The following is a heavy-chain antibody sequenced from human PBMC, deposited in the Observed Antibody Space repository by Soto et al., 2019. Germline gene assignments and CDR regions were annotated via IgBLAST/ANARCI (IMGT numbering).Heavy chain of an antibody. CDR2: IYYSGST. V-gene: IGHV4-30-4*01. Sequence: SETLSLTCTVSGGSISSGDYYWSWIRQPPGKGLEWIGYIYYSGSTYYNPSLKSRVTISVDTSKNQFSLKLSSVTAADTAVYYCARFPAPGNIVVVPAAHPIDYWGQGTLVTVSS. D-gene: IGHD2-2*01. CDR1: GGSISSGDYY. CDR3: ARFPAPGNIVVVPAAHPIDY. J-gene: IGHJ4*02.